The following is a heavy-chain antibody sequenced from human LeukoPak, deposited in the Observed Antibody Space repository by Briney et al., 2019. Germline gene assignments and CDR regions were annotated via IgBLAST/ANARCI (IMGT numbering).Heavy chain of an antibody. V-gene: IGHV4-34*01. Sequence: KPSETLSLTCAVYGGSFSGYYWSWIRQPPGKGLEWIGEINHSGSTNYNPSLKSRVTISVDTSKNQFSLKLSSVTAADTAVYYCARGKGYDFWSGYLVTPYSYWGQGTLVTVSS. CDR2: INHSGST. CDR1: GGSFSGYY. D-gene: IGHD3-3*01. CDR3: ARGKGYDFWSGYLVTPYSY. J-gene: IGHJ4*02.